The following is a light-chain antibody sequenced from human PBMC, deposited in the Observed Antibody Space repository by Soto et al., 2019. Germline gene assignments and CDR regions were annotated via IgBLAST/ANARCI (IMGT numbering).Light chain of an antibody. J-gene: IGKJ1*01. Sequence: VMTQSPATLSVSPGESATLSCRASQSVNINLAWYQQKPGQAPRLLIYGASSRATGTPDRFSGSGSGTDFTLTIRSLEPEDFAVDYCKQRSNWLWTFGQGTKVDIK. V-gene: IGKV3-11*01. CDR3: KQRSNWLWT. CDR1: QSVNIN. CDR2: GAS.